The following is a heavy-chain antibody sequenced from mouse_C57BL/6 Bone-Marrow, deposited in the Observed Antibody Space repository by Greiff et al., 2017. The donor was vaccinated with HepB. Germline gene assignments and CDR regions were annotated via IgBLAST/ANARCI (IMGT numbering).Heavy chain of an antibody. J-gene: IGHJ2*01. CDR2: IYPGDGDT. D-gene: IGHD1-1*01. CDR1: GYAFSSSW. CDR3: ARREGYYGRGY. Sequence: VHLVESGPELVKPGASVKISCKASGYAFSSSWMNWVKQRPGKGLEWIGRIYPGDGDTNYNGKFKGKATLTADKSSSTAYMQLSSLTSEDSAVYFCARREGYYGRGYWGQGTTLTVSS. V-gene: IGHV1-82*01.